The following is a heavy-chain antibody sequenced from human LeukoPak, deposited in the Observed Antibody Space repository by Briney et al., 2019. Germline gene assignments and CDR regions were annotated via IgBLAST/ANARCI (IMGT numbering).Heavy chain of an antibody. J-gene: IGHJ6*03. Sequence: PGGSLRLSCAASGFTFSSYWMSWVRQAPGKGLEWVANIKQDGSEKYYVDSVKGRFAISRDNAKNSLYLQMNSLRAEDTAVYYCARSWNYYYMDVWGKGTTVTVSS. V-gene: IGHV3-7*01. D-gene: IGHD3-3*01. CDR2: IKQDGSEK. CDR1: GFTFSSYW. CDR3: ARSWNYYYMDV.